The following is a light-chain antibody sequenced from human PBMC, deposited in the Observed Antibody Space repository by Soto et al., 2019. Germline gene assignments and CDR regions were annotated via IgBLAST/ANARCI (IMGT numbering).Light chain of an antibody. Sequence: EVVLTQSPATLSLSPGERATLSCRASQSVTRSSLAWYQQKPGQSPRLLISGASSRATGIPDRFSGGGYWTDFIFNVTSLEPEDLAMYYCLHYVTAQWTFGLGTKVDI. CDR1: QSVTRSS. J-gene: IGKJ1*01. CDR3: LHYVTAQWT. CDR2: GAS. V-gene: IGKV3-20*01.